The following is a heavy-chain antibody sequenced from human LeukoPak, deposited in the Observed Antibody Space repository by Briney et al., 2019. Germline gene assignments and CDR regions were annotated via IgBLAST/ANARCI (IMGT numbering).Heavy chain of an antibody. CDR3: ARGRPPGVAALYDSSGYFGV. Sequence: SETLSLTCAVYGGSFSGYYWSWIRQPPGKGLEWIGEINHSGSTNYNPSLKSRVTISVDTSKNQFSLKLSSVTAADTAVYYCARGRPPGVAALYDSSGYFGVWGQGTLVTVSS. V-gene: IGHV4-34*01. D-gene: IGHD3-22*01. CDR1: GGSFSGYY. J-gene: IGHJ4*02. CDR2: INHSGST.